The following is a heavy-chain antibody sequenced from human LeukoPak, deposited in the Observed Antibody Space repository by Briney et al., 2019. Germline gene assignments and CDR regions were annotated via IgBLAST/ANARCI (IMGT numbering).Heavy chain of an antibody. D-gene: IGHD6-6*01. Sequence: SETLSLTCTVSGGSIRSDYWTWIRQPPGKGLEYIGYISYSANTNYNPSLKGRVTMSLHTSKNQFSLKMKSVTAADTAVYFCARQRALYSSSDYWGPGTLVTVSS. CDR2: ISYSANT. CDR1: GGSIRSDY. J-gene: IGHJ4*02. CDR3: ARQRALYSSSDY. V-gene: IGHV4-59*08.